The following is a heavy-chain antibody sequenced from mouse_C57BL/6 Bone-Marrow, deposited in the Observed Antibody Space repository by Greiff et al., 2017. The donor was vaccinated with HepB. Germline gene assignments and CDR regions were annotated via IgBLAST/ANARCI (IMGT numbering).Heavy chain of an antibody. D-gene: IGHD1-1*01. J-gene: IGHJ1*03. V-gene: IGHV5-4*01. CDR1: GFTFSSYA. Sequence: EVQGVESGGGLVKPGGSLKLSCAASGFTFSSYAMSWVRQTPEKRLEWVATISDGGSYTYYPDNVKGRFTISRDNAKNNLYLQMSHLKSEDTAMYYCASTVVGYVDVWGTGTTVTVSS. CDR2: ISDGGSYT. CDR3: ASTVVGYVDV.